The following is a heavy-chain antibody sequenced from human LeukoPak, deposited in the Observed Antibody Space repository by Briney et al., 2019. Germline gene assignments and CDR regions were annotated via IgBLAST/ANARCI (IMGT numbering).Heavy chain of an antibody. CDR1: GGSISSYY. J-gene: IGHJ4*02. CDR2: IYYSGST. D-gene: IGHD4-17*01. Sequence: KTSETLSLTCTVSGGSISSYYWGWIRQPPGKGLEWIGSIYYSGSTYYNPSLKSRVTISVDTSKNQFSLKLGSVTAADTAVYYCASPTTMTTAIEYWGQGTLVTVSS. CDR3: ASPTTMTTAIEY. V-gene: IGHV4-39*01.